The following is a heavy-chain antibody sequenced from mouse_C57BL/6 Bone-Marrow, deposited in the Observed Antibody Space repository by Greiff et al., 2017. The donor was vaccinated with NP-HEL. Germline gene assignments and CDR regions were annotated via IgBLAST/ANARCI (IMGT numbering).Heavy chain of an antibody. Sequence: QVQLQQSGPGLVQPSQSLSITCTVSGFSLTSYGVHWVRQSPGKGLEWLGVIWSGGSTDYTAAFISRLSISKDNSKSQVFFKMNSLQADDTAIYYCARNSDDYGGAWFAYWGQGTLVTVSA. CDR3: ARNSDDYGGAWFAY. D-gene: IGHD2-4*01. CDR1: GFSLTSYG. V-gene: IGHV2-2*01. J-gene: IGHJ3*01. CDR2: IWSGGST.